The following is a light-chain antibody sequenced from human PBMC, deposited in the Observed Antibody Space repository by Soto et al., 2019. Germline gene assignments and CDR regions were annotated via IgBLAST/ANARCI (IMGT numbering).Light chain of an antibody. J-gene: IGLJ2*01. CDR3: AAWDGSLNGVV. V-gene: IGLV1-44*01. CDR1: SSNIGRNT. CDR2: SNN. Sequence: QPVLTQPPSASGTPGQRVTISCSGSSSNIGRNTVIWYQQLPRSAPKLLMYSNNQRPSGVPDRFSGSKSGTSASLAISGLQSEDEADYYCAAWDGSLNGVVFGGGTKLTVL.